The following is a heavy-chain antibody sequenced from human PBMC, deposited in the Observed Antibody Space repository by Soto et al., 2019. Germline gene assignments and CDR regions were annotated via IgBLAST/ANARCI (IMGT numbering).Heavy chain of an antibody. CDR2: ISGRGGST. Sequence: QLLESGGDLVQPGGSLRLSCVASGFTFSSFAMNWIRQTPRKGLEWVCDISGRGGSTHYAESVKGRFTISRDNSKNLVYLQLNSVTAEDTAIYYCATALPLSTLCDAFDVWGQGTAVTISS. CDR3: ATALPLSTLCDAFDV. D-gene: IGHD2-15*01. V-gene: IGHV3-23*01. J-gene: IGHJ3*01. CDR1: GFTFSSFA.